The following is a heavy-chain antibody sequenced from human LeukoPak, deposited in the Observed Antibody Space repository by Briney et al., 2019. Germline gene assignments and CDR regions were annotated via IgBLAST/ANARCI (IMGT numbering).Heavy chain of an antibody. CDR3: AKTTVTSEEYFYYYMDV. CDR1: GYTFTGYY. D-gene: IGHD4-17*01. V-gene: IGHV1-2*02. Sequence: ASVKVSCKASGYTFTGYYMHWVRQAPGQGLEWMGWINPNSGGTNYAQKFQGRVTMTRDTSISTAYMELRSLRSDDTAVYYCAKTTVTSEEYFYYYMDVWGKGTTVTVSS. CDR2: INPNSGGT. J-gene: IGHJ6*03.